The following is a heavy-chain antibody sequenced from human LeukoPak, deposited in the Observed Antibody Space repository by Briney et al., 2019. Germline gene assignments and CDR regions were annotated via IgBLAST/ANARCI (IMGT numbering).Heavy chain of an antibody. CDR2: ISAYNGNT. CDR3: ARDLGYSYGYVGDSSGYYLNY. V-gene: IGHV1-18*01. D-gene: IGHD5-18*01. J-gene: IGHJ4*02. CDR1: GYTFTSYG. Sequence: ASVKVSCKASGYTFTSYGISWVRQAPGQGLEWMGWISAYNGNTNYAQKLQGRVTMTTDTSTNTAYMELRSLRSDDTAVYYFARDLGYSYGYVGDSSGYYLNYWGQGTLVTVSS.